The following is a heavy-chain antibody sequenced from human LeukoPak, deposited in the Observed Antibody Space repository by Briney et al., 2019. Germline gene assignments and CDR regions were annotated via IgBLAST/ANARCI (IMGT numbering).Heavy chain of an antibody. CDR3: AKKYSSSWSGLNWFDP. Sequence: PGGSLRLSCAASGFTLSCYEMNWVRQAPGKGLEWIGEINHSGRTNYNPSLKSRVTISVDTSKNQFSLKLSSVTAADTAVYYCAKKYSSSWSGLNWFDPWGQGTLVTVSS. CDR2: INHSGRT. CDR1: GFTLSCYE. J-gene: IGHJ5*02. D-gene: IGHD6-13*01. V-gene: IGHV4-34*08.